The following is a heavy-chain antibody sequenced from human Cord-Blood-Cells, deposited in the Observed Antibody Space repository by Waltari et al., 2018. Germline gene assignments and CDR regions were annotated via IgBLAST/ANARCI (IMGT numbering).Heavy chain of an antibody. CDR3: ARDLSSSWYFDY. CDR1: GFTFSSYS. D-gene: IGHD6-13*01. Sequence: EVQLVESGGGLVKPGGSLRLSCAASGFTFSSYSMNWVRQAPGKGLEWVSSISSSSSYIYYADSVKGRFTISRDNAKNSLYLQMNSLRAEDTAVYYCARDLSSSWYFDYWGQGTLVTVSS. J-gene: IGHJ4*02. V-gene: IGHV3-21*01. CDR2: ISSSSSYI.